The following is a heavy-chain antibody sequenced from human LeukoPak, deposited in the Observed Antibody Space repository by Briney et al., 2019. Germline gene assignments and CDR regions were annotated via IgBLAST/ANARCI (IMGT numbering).Heavy chain of an antibody. CDR1: GFTFSSYA. V-gene: IGHV3-23*01. J-gene: IGHJ4*02. Sequence: GGSLRLSCAASGFTFSSYAMSWVRQAPGKGLEWVSAISGSGGSTYYADSVKGRFTVSRDNSKNTLYLQMNSLRAEDTAVYYCAKDSSYSSGWYIDYWGQGTLVTVSS. CDR3: AKDSSYSSGWYIDY. D-gene: IGHD6-19*01. CDR2: ISGSGGST.